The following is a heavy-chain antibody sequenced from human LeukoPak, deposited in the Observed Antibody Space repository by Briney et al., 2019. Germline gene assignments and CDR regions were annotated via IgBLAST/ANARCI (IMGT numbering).Heavy chain of an antibody. J-gene: IGHJ4*02. V-gene: IGHV1-2*02. CDR3: ARGGNSGIYWDYFDY. Sequence: ASVTVSCKASGYTFTGYYMHWLRQAPGQGLEWMGWINPNSGGTNYAQKFKGRVTMTRDTSISTAYMELSSLRSDDTAVYFCARGGNSGIYWDYFDYWGQGTLVTVSS. CDR2: INPNSGGT. D-gene: IGHD1-26*01. CDR1: GYTFTGYY.